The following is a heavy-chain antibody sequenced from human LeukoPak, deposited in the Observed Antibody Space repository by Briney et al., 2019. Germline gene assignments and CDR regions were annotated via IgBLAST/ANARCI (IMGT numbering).Heavy chain of an antibody. CDR3: ARERVWGAFDI. CDR1: GGTFSNSP. J-gene: IGHJ3*02. D-gene: IGHD6-13*01. Sequence: ASVKVSCKASGGTFSNSPIAWVRQAPGQGLEWMGGISAILGTANYAQKFQGRVTITMDESTSTAYMELSSLRAEDTAVYYCARERVWGAFDIWGQGTLVTVSS. V-gene: IGHV1-69*16. CDR2: ISAILGTA.